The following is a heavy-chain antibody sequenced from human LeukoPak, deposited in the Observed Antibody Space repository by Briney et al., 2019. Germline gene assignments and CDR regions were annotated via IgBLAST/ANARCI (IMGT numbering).Heavy chain of an antibody. D-gene: IGHD2-2*01. V-gene: IGHV3-11*01. CDR1: GFTFSDYY. Sequence: GGSLRLSCAASGFTFSDYYMSWIRQAPGKGLEWVSYISSSGSTIYYADSVKGRFTISRDNAKNSLYLQMNSLRAEDTAVYYCARDLAVVPAAIDYWGQGTLVTVSS. J-gene: IGHJ4*02. CDR2: ISSSGSTI. CDR3: ARDLAVVPAAIDY.